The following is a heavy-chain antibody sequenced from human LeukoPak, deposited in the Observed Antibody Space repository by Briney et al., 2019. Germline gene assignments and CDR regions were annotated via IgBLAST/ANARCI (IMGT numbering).Heavy chain of an antibody. CDR3: ARRTWYGTTYYYHLMDV. V-gene: IGHV4-34*01. CDR1: GGSFSTYY. Sequence: SETLSPTCAVYGGSFSTYYWSWIRQSPGKGLEWIGEINQSGTTSYNPSLKSRVTISLDTSKNQFSLNLRSVSAADSATYYCARRTWYGTTYYYHLMDVWGKGTTVTVSS. CDR2: INQSGTT. J-gene: IGHJ6*03. D-gene: IGHD6-13*01.